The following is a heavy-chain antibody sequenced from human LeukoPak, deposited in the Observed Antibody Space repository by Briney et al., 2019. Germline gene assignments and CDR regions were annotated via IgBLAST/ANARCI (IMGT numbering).Heavy chain of an antibody. CDR3: ARDFCGGDCYSRSTYMDV. CDR2: INPNSGGA. Sequence: ASVKVSCKASGYTFTGYYMHWVRQAPGQGLEWMGRINPNSGGANYAQKFQGRVTMTRATSIGTAYMELSRLRSDDTAVYYCARDFCGGDCYSRSTYMDVWGKGTTVTVSS. J-gene: IGHJ6*04. D-gene: IGHD2-21*02. V-gene: IGHV1-2*06. CDR1: GYTFTGYY.